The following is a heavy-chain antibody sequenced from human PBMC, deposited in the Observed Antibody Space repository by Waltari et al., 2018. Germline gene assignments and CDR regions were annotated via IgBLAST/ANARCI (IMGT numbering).Heavy chain of an antibody. CDR1: GGTFSSYA. V-gene: IGHV1-69*14. CDR3: ARVGSIFGVVTHYYYYYMDV. J-gene: IGHJ6*03. D-gene: IGHD3-3*01. CDR2: IIPIFGTA. Sequence: QVQLVQSGAEVKKPGSSVKVSCKASGGTFSSYAISWVRQAPGQGLEWMGGIIPIFGTANYAQKFQGRVTITADKSTSTAYMELSSLRSEDTAVYYCARVGSIFGVVTHYYYYYMDVWGKGTTVTVSS.